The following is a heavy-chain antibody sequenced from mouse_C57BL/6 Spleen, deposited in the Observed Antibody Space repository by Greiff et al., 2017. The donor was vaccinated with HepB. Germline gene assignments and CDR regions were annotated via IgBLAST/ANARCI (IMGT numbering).Heavy chain of an antibody. Sequence: QVQLQQPGAELVMPGASVKLSCKASGYTFTSYWMHWVKQRPGQGLEWIGEIDPSDSYTNYNQKFKGKSTLTLDKSSSTAYMQLSSLTSEDSAVYYCARGLLYYAMDYWGQGTSVTVSS. J-gene: IGHJ4*01. CDR3: ARGLLYYAMDY. V-gene: IGHV1-69*01. CDR2: IDPSDSYT. CDR1: GYTFTSYW.